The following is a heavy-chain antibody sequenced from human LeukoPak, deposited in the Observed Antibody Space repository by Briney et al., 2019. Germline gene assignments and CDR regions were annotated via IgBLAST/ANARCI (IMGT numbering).Heavy chain of an antibody. Sequence: PGGSLRLSCTASGFTFGDYAMSWVRQAPGKGLEWVGFIRSKAYGGTTEYAASVKGRFTISRDDSKSIAYLQMNSLKTEDTAVYYCTRVNCGGDCGEFDYWGQGTLVTVSS. CDR1: GFTFGDYA. J-gene: IGHJ4*02. V-gene: IGHV3-49*04. CDR2: IRSKAYGGTT. CDR3: TRVNCGGDCGEFDY. D-gene: IGHD2-21*02.